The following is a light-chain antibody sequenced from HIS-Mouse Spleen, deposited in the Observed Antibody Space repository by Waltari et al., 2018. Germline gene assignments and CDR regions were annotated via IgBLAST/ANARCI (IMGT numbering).Light chain of an antibody. CDR2: GAS. CDR1: QGVSSN. V-gene: IGKV3-15*01. CDR3: QQYNNWPWT. J-gene: IGKJ1*01. Sequence: EIVMTQSPATLSVSPGARATLSCRSRQGVSSNVAWYQQKPGQAPRLLIYGASTRATGIPARFSGSGSGTEFTLTISSMQSEDFAVYYCQQYNNWPWTFGQGTKVEIK.